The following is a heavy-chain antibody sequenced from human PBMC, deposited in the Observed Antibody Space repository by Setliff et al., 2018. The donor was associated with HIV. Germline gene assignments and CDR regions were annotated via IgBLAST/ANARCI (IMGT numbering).Heavy chain of an antibody. CDR1: GASTSSHNYY. V-gene: IGHV4-39*01. J-gene: IGHJ4*02. Sequence: SETLSLTCTVSGASTSSHNYYWGWIRQSPGKGLEWIASIRSSGDTYYNPSLQSRVIISVDTSNNQISLKLTSVTAADTAVYYCTIPASSLAPNWGRGTQVTVS. CDR3: TIPASSLAPN. CDR2: IRSSGDT.